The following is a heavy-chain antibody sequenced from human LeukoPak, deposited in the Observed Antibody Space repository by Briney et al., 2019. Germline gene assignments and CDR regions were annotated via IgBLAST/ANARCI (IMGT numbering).Heavy chain of an antibody. CDR3: AKDTERGFDFSNSLQS. D-gene: IGHD4-11*01. Sequence: PGRSLRLSCTTSGFTFSHYAMHWVRQAPAKGLEWVAVIRNDGSDKHYGDSVKGRFTISRDNSKKTVYLQLSSLRVEDTAVYYCAKDTERGFDFSNSLQSWGQGTLVTVSS. CDR2: IRNDGSDK. J-gene: IGHJ4*02. CDR1: GFTFSHYA. V-gene: IGHV3-33*06.